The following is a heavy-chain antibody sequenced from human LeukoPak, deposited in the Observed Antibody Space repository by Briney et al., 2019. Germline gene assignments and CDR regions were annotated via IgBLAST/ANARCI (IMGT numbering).Heavy chain of an antibody. CDR3: AREGYDSSGYHNWFDP. J-gene: IGHJ5*02. CDR2: INHSGST. Sequence: SETLSLTCAVYGGSSSGYYWSWIRQPPGKGLEWIGEINHSGSTNYNPSLKSRVTISVDTSTNQFSLKLSSVTAADTAVYYCAREGYDSSGYHNWFDPWGQGTLVTVSS. V-gene: IGHV4-34*01. D-gene: IGHD3-22*01. CDR1: GGSSSGYY.